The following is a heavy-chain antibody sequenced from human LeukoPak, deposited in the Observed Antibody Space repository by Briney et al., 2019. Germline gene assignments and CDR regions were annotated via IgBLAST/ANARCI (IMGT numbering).Heavy chain of an antibody. J-gene: IGHJ6*02. V-gene: IGHV3-33*01. D-gene: IGHD2-2*02. CDR2: IWYDGSNK. CDR3: ASLPIHCSSTSCYTSDYYYGMDV. CDR1: GFTFSSYG. Sequence: GGSLRLSCAASGFTFSSYGMHWVRQAPGKGLEWVAVIWYDGSNKYYADSVKGRFTISRDNSKNTLYLQMNSLRAEDTAVYYCASLPIHCSSTSCYTSDYYYGMDVWGQGTTVTVSS.